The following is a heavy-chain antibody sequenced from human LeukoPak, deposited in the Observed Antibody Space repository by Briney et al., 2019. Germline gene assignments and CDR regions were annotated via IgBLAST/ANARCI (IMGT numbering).Heavy chain of an antibody. J-gene: IGHJ4*02. V-gene: IGHV4-59*01. D-gene: IGHD1-1*01. CDR2: IYYSGST. CDR3: ARGGYNWALFDY. CDR1: GGSISSYY. Sequence: SSETLSLTCTVSGGSISSYYWSWIRQPPGMGLEWIGYIYYSGSTNYNPSLKSRVTISVDTSKNQFSLKLSSVTAADTAVYYCARGGYNWALFDYWGQGTLVTVSS.